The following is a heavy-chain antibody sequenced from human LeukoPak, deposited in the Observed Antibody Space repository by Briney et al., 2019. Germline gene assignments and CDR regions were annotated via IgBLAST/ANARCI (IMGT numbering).Heavy chain of an antibody. CDR3: ARVPRSYYYYYYMDV. Sequence: SETLSLTCTVSGGSISSGGYYWSWIRQHPGKGLEWIGYIYYSGSTYYNPSLKSRVTISVDTSKNQFSLKLSSVTAADTAVYYCARVPRSYYYYYYMDVWGKGTTVTVSS. J-gene: IGHJ6*03. V-gene: IGHV4-31*03. CDR2: IYYSGST. CDR1: GGSISSGGYY.